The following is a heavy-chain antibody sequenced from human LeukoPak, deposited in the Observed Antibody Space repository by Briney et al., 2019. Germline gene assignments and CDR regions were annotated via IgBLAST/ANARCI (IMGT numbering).Heavy chain of an antibody. J-gene: IGHJ4*02. CDR1: GFTFSTYN. CDR2: ISSSSDTI. CDR3: ARDGSTVTTRLLFDY. D-gene: IGHD4-17*01. Sequence: GGSLRLSCAASGFTFSTYNMNWVRQAPGKGLEWVSYISSSSDTIYYADSVKGRFTISRDNAKNSLYLEMNSLRAGDTAVYYCARDGSTVTTRLLFDYWGQGTLVTVSS. V-gene: IGHV3-48*01.